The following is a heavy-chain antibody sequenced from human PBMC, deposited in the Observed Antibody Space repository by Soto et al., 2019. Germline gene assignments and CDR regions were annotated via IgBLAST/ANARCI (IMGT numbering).Heavy chain of an antibody. D-gene: IGHD2-15*01. CDR3: ARRDIVVVVADDAFDI. CDR2: IYYSGST. V-gene: IGHV4-39*01. Sequence: SETLSLTCTVSGGSISSSSYYWGWFRQPPGKGLEWIGSIYYSGSTYYNPSLKSRVTISVDTSKNQFSLKLSSVTAADTAVYYCARRDIVVVVADDAFDIWGQGTMVTVSS. CDR1: GGSISSSSYY. J-gene: IGHJ3*02.